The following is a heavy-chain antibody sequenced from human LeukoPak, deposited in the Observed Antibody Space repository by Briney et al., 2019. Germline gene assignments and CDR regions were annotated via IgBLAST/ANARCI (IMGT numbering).Heavy chain of an antibody. J-gene: IGHJ3*02. CDR1: GFTFSSYW. D-gene: IGHD3-3*01. V-gene: IGHV3-23*01. CDR2: ISGSGGST. Sequence: GGSLRLSCAASGFTFSSYWMSWVRQALGKGLEWVSAISGSGGSTYYADSVKGRFTISRDNSKNTLYLQMNSLRAEDTAVYYCAKGQYDFWSGYYPTDAFDIWGQGTMVTVSS. CDR3: AKGQYDFWSGYYPTDAFDI.